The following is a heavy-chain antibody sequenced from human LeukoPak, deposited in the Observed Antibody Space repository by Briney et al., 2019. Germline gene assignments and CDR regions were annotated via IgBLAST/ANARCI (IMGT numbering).Heavy chain of an antibody. CDR1: GDSISSYY. CDR3: ARDRTGRGGVFDP. J-gene: IGHJ5*02. D-gene: IGHD3/OR15-3a*01. Sequence: SETLSLTCTVSGDSISSYYWTWIRQPPGKGLEWIGYIYYSGSTNYNPSLKSRVTISVDTSKNQFSLKLSSVTAADTAVYYCARDRTGRGGVFDPWGQGTLVTVSS. V-gene: IGHV4-59*01. CDR2: IYYSGST.